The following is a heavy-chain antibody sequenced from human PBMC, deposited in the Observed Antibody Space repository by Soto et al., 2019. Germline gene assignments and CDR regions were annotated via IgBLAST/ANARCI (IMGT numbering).Heavy chain of an antibody. CDR2: IWYDGSNK. CDR1: GFTFSSYG. CDR3: ARDKWLTIPYYFDY. Sequence: GGSLRLSCAASGFTFSSYGMHWVRQAPGKGLEWVAVIWYDGSNKYYADSVKGRFTISRDNSKNTLYLQMNSLRAEDTAVYYCARDKWLTIPYYFDYWGQGTLVTVSS. J-gene: IGHJ4*02. V-gene: IGHV3-33*01. D-gene: IGHD2-2*02.